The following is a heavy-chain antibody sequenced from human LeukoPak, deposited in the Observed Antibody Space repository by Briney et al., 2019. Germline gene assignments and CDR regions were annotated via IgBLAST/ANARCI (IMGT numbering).Heavy chain of an antibody. D-gene: IGHD6-13*01. Sequence: ASVKVSCKASGYTFTSYDINWVRQATGQGLEWMGWMNPNSGNTNYAQKLQGRVTMTTDTSTSTAYMELRSLRSDDTAVYYCARDGLGAAGTMKDYWGQGTLVTVSS. V-gene: IGHV1-18*01. CDR3: ARDGLGAAGTMKDY. J-gene: IGHJ4*02. CDR1: GYTFTSYD. CDR2: MNPNSGNT.